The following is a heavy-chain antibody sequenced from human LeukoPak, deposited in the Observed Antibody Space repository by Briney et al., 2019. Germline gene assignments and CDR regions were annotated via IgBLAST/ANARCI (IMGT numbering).Heavy chain of an antibody. J-gene: IGHJ4*02. CDR3: ARSPLWFGESAFDY. V-gene: IGHV4-4*07. D-gene: IGHD3-10*01. CDR1: GGSISSYY. CDR2: IYTSGST. Sequence: PSETLSLTCTVSGGSISSYYLSWIRQPAGKGLEWIGRIYTSGSTNYNPSLKSRDTMSVDTSKNQFSLKLSSVTAADTAVYYCARSPLWFGESAFDYWGQGTLVTVSS.